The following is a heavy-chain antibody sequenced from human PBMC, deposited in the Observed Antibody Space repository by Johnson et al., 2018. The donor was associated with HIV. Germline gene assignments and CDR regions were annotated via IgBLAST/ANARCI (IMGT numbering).Heavy chain of an antibody. CDR1: GFTFNSYG. J-gene: IGHJ3*02. CDR3: AKVYRFDYGDYYDAFDI. D-gene: IGHD4-17*01. V-gene: IGHV3-30*02. Sequence: VQLVESGGGVVQPGGSLRLSCAASGFTFNSYGMHWVRQAPGKGLEWVTFIRYDGSDKYYADSVKGRFTISRDNSKNTLYLQMNSLRAEDTAGYYCAKVYRFDYGDYYDAFDIWGQGTMVTVSS. CDR2: IRYDGSDK.